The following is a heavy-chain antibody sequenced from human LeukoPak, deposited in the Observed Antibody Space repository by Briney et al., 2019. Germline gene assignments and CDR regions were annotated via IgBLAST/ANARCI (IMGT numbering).Heavy chain of an antibody. J-gene: IGHJ2*01. CDR1: GFTFRTYG. Sequence: PGGSLRLSCEASGFTFRTYGMTWVRQAPGKELEWVSGITGSSTWTYYADSVRGRFTISRDNSKNTLHLQMNNLTADDTAIYYCARELVSLGTGYFDLWGRGTLVTVSS. D-gene: IGHD7-27*01. V-gene: IGHV3-23*01. CDR2: ITGSSTWT. CDR3: ARELVSLGTGYFDL.